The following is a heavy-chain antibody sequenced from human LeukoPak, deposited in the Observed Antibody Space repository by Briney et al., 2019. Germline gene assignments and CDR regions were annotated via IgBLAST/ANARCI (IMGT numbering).Heavy chain of an antibody. Sequence: SETLSLTCTVSGGSMSSSSYYWGWIRQPPGKGLEWIGSIYYSGSTYYNPSLKSRVTISVDTSKNQFSLKLSSVTAADTAVYYCATSHDILTGDDYWGQGTLVTVSS. CDR2: IYYSGST. V-gene: IGHV4-39*07. D-gene: IGHD3-9*01. CDR3: ATSHDILTGDDY. CDR1: GGSMSSSSYY. J-gene: IGHJ4*02.